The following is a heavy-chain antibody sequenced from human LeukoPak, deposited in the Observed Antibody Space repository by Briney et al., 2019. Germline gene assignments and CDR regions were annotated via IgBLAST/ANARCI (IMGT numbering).Heavy chain of an antibody. CDR1: GGSISSYF. Sequence: SETLSLTCAVSGGSISSYFWSWLRQPPGKGLEWIGHIEDSGSTIYNPSLKSRITISVDTSKNQFSLKLNSATAADTAVYYCARRLSTRSYYLDDWGQGTLVTVSS. CDR3: ARRLSTRSYYLDD. J-gene: IGHJ4*02. V-gene: IGHV4-59*08. CDR2: IEDSGST. D-gene: IGHD2/OR15-2a*01.